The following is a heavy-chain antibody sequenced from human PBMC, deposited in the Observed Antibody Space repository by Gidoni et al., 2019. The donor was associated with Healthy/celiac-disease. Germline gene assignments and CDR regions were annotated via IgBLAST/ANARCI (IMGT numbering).Heavy chain of an antibody. D-gene: IGHD3-10*01. Sequence: QVQLVQSGSEVKKPGAAVKISCQAPGYTCTVYYMQWVRQAPGQGLEWMGWINPHSGGTNYAQKFQGWVTMTRETSISTAYMELSRLRSDDTAVYYCARDGRVAVGGLVRGLDFDYWGQGTLVTVSS. V-gene: IGHV1-2*04. CDR3: ARDGRVAVGGLVRGLDFDY. CDR2: INPHSGGT. J-gene: IGHJ4*02. CDR1: GYTCTVYY.